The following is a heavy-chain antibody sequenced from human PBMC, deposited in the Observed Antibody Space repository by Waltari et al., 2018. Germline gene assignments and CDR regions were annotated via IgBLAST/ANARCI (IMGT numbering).Heavy chain of an antibody. Sequence: EVQLVESGGVVVQPGGSLRLSCAASGFTFDDYTMHWVRQAPGKGLEWVSVISDRGGTTYYVDAAKGRFTISRDNSKNTLYLQMNSLRAEDTAVYYCTRGRTSGWYDYWGQGTLVTVSS. D-gene: IGHD6-19*01. CDR2: ISDRGGTT. CDR1: GFTFDDYT. CDR3: TRGRTSGWYDY. J-gene: IGHJ4*02. V-gene: IGHV3-23*04.